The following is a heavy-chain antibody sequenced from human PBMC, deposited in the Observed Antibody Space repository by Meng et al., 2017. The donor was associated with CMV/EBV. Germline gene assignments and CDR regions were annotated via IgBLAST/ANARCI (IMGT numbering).Heavy chain of an antibody. V-gene: IGHV4-39*07. D-gene: IGHD3-3*01. J-gene: IGHJ6*02. CDR1: GGSISSSSYY. Sequence: SETLSLTCTVSGGSISSSSYYWGWIRQPPGKGLEWIGSIYYSGSTYYNPSLKSQVTISVDTSKNQFSLKLSSVTAADTAVYYCARDGQTNDFWSGQYYYYYYGMDVWGQGTTVTVSS. CDR3: ARDGQTNDFWSGQYYYYYYGMDV. CDR2: IYYSGST.